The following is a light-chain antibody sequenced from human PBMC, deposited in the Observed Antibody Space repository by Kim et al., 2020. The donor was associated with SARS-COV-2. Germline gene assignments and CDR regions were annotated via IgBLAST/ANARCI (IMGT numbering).Light chain of an antibody. Sequence: DIQMTQSPSTLSASVGDRVTIACRASESIDTWLAWYQQKLGKAPKLLIYKASTLESGVPSRFSGSGSGTEFTLTISSLHPDDFATYYCQQYNGYSRTFGQGTKVDIK. CDR3: QQYNGYSRT. J-gene: IGKJ1*01. CDR1: ESIDTW. CDR2: KAS. V-gene: IGKV1-5*03.